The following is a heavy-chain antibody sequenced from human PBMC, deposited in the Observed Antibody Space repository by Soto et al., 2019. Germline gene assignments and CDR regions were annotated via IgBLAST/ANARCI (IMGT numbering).Heavy chain of an antibody. V-gene: IGHV3-74*01. CDR2: INSDGSST. CDR1: GFTFSSYW. J-gene: IGHJ4*02. CDR3: ARVPRPFSAYDPLDY. D-gene: IGHD5-12*01. Sequence: EVQLVESGGGLVQPGGSLRLSCAASGFTFSSYWMHWVRQAPGKGLVWVSRINSDGSSTNYADSVKGRFTISRDNAKNTLYLQLNSLRAADTAVYYCARVPRPFSAYDPLDYWGQGTLVTVSS.